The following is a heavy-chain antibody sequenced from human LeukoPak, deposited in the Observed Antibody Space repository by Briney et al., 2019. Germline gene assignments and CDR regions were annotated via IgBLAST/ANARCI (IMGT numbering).Heavy chain of an antibody. CDR3: ARTPVRWGYAPEYYYYMDV. J-gene: IGHJ6*03. V-gene: IGHV5-51*01. CDR1: GYSFTSYW. D-gene: IGHD2-8*01. CDR2: IYPGDSDT. Sequence: GESLKISCKGSGYSFTSYWIGWVRQMPGKGLEWMGIIYPGDSDTRYSPSLQGQVTISADKSISTAYLQWSSLKASDTAMYYCARTPVRWGYAPEYYYYMDVWGKGTTVTVSS.